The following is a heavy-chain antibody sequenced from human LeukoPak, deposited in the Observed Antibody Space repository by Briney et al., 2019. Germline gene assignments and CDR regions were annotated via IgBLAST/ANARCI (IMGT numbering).Heavy chain of an antibody. CDR1: GFTFSDYY. Sequence: GGSLRLSCAASGFTFSDYYMSWIRQAPGKGLEWVSYISSSGSTIYYADSVKGRFTISRDNSKNTLYLQMNSLRAEDTAVYYCARDPDDFWSGYFINWGQGTLVTVSS. D-gene: IGHD3-3*01. V-gene: IGHV3-11*04. CDR3: ARDPDDFWSGYFIN. J-gene: IGHJ4*01. CDR2: ISSSGSTI.